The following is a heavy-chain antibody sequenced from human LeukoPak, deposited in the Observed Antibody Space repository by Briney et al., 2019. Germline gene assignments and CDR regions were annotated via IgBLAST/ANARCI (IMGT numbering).Heavy chain of an antibody. CDR2: IYYSGST. CDR3: AGAYGPTTYYYYGMDV. J-gene: IGHJ6*02. V-gene: IGHV4-59*01. D-gene: IGHD1-26*01. CDR1: GGSISSYY. Sequence: SETLSLTCTVSGGSISSYYWSWIRQPPGKGLEWIGYIYYSGSTNYNPSLKSRVTISVDTSKNQFSLKLSSVTAADTAVYYCAGAYGPTTYYYYGMDVWGQGTTVTVSS.